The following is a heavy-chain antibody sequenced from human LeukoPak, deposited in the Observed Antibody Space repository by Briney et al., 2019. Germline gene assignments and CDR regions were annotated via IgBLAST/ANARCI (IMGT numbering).Heavy chain of an antibody. J-gene: IGHJ6*04. V-gene: IGHV3-23*01. CDR3: ARDPSSLSMDV. CDR2: ISGSADGT. CDR1: GFTFRTYT. Sequence: GGSLRLSCAASGFTFRTYTMNWIRQAPGEGLQWVSAISGSADGTYYSDSVKGRFTISRDNPNNTLYLQMHSLRVEDTAIYYCARDPSSLSMDVWGKGTPVTVSS.